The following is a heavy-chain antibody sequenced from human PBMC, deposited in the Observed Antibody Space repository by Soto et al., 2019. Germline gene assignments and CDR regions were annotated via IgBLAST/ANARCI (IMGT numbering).Heavy chain of an antibody. Sequence: GSGPTLVNPTETLTLTCTVSGFSLSNARMGVSWIRQPPGKALEWLAHIFSNDEKSYSTSLKSRLTISKDTSKSQVVLTMTNMDPVDTATYYCARGTRDRPDIPDYGMDVWGQGTTVTVSS. CDR1: GFSLSNARMG. CDR2: IFSNDEK. J-gene: IGHJ6*02. V-gene: IGHV2-26*01. CDR3: ARGTRDRPDIPDYGMDV. D-gene: IGHD3-9*01.